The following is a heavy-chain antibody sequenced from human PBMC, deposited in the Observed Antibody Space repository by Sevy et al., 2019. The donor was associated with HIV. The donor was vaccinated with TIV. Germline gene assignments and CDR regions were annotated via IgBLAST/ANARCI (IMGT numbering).Heavy chain of an antibody. D-gene: IGHD1-26*01. CDR2: LYSGGRT. V-gene: IGHV3-53*01. CDR1: EFTVSSSY. J-gene: IGHJ4*02. Sequence: GGSLRLSCAASEFTVSSSYMSWVRQAPGKGLEWVSILYSGGRTYYAASVKGRFAVSRDNSKNTLYLQMNSLRAEDTDVYYCARAGTGSYRAYFDYWGQGTLVTVSS. CDR3: ARAGTGSYRAYFDY.